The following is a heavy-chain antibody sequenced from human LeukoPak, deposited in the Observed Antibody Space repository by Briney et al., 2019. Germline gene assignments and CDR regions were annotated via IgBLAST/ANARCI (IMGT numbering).Heavy chain of an antibody. CDR2: VYYSGST. CDR3: ASAYYYDSSGNHYYFDN. Sequence: PSETLSLTCTVSGGPISSSSYYWGWIRQPPGKGLGWIGSVYYSGSTYYNPSLKRRVTISVDTSKNQFSLKLSSVTAADTAVYYCASAYYYDSSGNHYYFDNWGQGTLVTVSS. J-gene: IGHJ4*02. CDR1: GGPISSSSYY. D-gene: IGHD3-22*01. V-gene: IGHV4-39*01.